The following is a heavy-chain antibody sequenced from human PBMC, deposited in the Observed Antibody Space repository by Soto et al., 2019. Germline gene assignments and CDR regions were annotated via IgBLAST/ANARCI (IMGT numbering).Heavy chain of an antibody. V-gene: IGHV3-30-3*01. CDR2: ISYDGSNK. J-gene: IGHJ4*02. D-gene: IGHD6-19*01. CDR3: ARDGDSSGWFYFDY. Sequence: PGGSLRLSCAASGFTFSSYAMHWVRQAPGKGLEWVAVISYDGSNKYYADSVKGRFTISRDNSKNTLYLQMNSLRAEDTAVYYCARDGDSSGWFYFDYWGQGTLVTVS. CDR1: GFTFSSYA.